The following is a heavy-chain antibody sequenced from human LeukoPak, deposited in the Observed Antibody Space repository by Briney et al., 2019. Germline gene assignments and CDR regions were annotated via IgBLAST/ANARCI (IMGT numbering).Heavy chain of an antibody. Sequence: EASVKVSCKASGYTFTSYAMNWVRQAPGQGLEWMGWINPNSGGTNYAQKFQGRVTMTRDTSISTAYMELSRLRSDDTAVYYCARDLDHGGWDQTDAFDIWGQGTMVTVSS. V-gene: IGHV1-2*02. D-gene: IGHD6-19*01. J-gene: IGHJ3*02. CDR3: ARDLDHGGWDQTDAFDI. CDR2: INPNSGGT. CDR1: GYTFTSYA.